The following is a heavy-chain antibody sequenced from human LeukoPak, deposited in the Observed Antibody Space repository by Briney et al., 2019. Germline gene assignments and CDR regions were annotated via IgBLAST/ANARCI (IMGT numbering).Heavy chain of an antibody. CDR3: ARASPHSSSWTLYYYYYGMDV. CDR2: IYNSGTT. CDR1: GGSIRNSSFY. V-gene: IGHV4-39*01. D-gene: IGHD6-13*01. Sequence: SETLSLTCAVSGGSIRNSSFYWGWIRQPPGKGLEWIASIYNSGTTYYNPSIKSRITIFVDTSKNQVSLKLRSVTAADTAVYYCARASPHSSSWTLYYYYYGMDVWGQGTTVTVSS. J-gene: IGHJ6*02.